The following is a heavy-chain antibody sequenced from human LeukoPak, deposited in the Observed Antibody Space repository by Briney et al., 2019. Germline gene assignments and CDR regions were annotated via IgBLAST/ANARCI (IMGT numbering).Heavy chain of an antibody. CDR2: ISSDGSSD. CDR1: GFTFRNYG. CDR3: AKDRGPYYDFWSGYYAGPSPYAMDV. Sequence: GGSLRLSCAASGFTFRNYGMHWVRQATGKGLEWVAHISSDGSSDYYADSVKGRFTISRENSKITLYLQMNSLRAEDTAVYYCAKDRGPYYDFWSGYYAGPSPYAMDVWGQGTTVTVSS. V-gene: IGHV3-30*18. D-gene: IGHD3-3*01. J-gene: IGHJ6*02.